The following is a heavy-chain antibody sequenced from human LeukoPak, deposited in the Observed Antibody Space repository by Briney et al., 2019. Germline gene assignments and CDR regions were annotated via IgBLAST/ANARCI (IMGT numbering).Heavy chain of an antibody. CDR2: IWYDGSNK. V-gene: IGHV3-33*01. CDR1: GFTFSSYG. CDR3: ARGSPYYGILTGYTFDY. J-gene: IGHJ4*02. D-gene: IGHD3-9*01. Sequence: GGSLRLSCAASGFTFSSYGMHWVRQAPGKGLEWVAVIWYDGSNKYYADSVKGRFTISRDNSKNTLYLQMNSLRAEDTAVYYCARGSPYYGILTGYTFDYWGQGTLVTVSS.